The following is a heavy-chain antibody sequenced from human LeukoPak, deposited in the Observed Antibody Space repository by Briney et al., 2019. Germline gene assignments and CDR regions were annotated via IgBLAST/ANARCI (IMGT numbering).Heavy chain of an antibody. CDR2: NPDGSTT. CDR3: AKDLHYGSADY. Sequence: GGSLRLSCAASGFTFSNYWMHWVRQDPGKGLVWVSFNPDGSTTNYADSVKGRFTISRDNAKNALYLQMNSLRAEDTAVYYCAKDLHYGSADYWGQGTLVTVSS. V-gene: IGHV3-74*01. D-gene: IGHD3-10*01. CDR1: GFTFSNYW. J-gene: IGHJ4*02.